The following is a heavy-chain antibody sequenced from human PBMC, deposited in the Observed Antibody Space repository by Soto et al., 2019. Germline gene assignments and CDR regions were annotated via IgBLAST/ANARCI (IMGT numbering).Heavy chain of an antibody. J-gene: IGHJ4*02. V-gene: IGHV3-23*01. Sequence: PGGSLRLSCAASGFTFSSYAMSRVRQAPGKGLEWVSAISGSGGSTYYADSVKGRFTISRDNSKNTLYLQMNSLRAEDTAVYYCAKVRGKYSSSCWGIDYWGQGTLVTVSS. D-gene: IGHD6-13*01. CDR1: GFTFSSYA. CDR2: ISGSGGST. CDR3: AKVRGKYSSSCWGIDY.